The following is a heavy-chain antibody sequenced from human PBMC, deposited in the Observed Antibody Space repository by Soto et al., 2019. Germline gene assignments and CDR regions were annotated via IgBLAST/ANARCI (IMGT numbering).Heavy chain of an antibody. Sequence: QAHLVESGGGVVQPGRSLRLSCAASGFTFTSYGMHWVRQAPGTRLEWVAVISYDGGLQHYADSVKGRFTISRDNSKNMVLLQMNSLRAEDTAVYYCVSDRGYGHASVPHSWGLGTLVSVSS. CDR1: GFTFTSYG. CDR3: VSDRGYGHASVPHS. J-gene: IGHJ4*02. CDR2: ISYDGGLQ. D-gene: IGHD5-18*01. V-gene: IGHV3-30*03.